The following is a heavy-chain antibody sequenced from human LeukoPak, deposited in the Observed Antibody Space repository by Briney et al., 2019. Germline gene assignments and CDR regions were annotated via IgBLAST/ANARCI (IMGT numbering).Heavy chain of an antibody. D-gene: IGHD4-23*01. V-gene: IGHV3-33*01. CDR2: IWYDGSNK. J-gene: IGHJ4*02. CDR3: ARDHPNYGGNVDY. Sequence: GGSLRLSCAASGFTFSSYGMHWVRQAPGKGLEWVAVIWYDGSNKYYADSVKGRFTISRDNSKNTLYLQMNSLRAEDTAVYYCARDHPNYGGNVDYWGRGTLVTVSS. CDR1: GFTFSSYG.